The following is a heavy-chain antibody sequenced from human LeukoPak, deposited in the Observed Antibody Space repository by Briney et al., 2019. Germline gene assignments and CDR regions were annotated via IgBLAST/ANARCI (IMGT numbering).Heavy chain of an antibody. J-gene: IGHJ6*02. CDR1: GGSFSGYY. CDR2: INHSGST. Sequence: SETLSLTCAVYGGSFSGYYWSWIRQPPGKGLEWIGEINHSGSTNYNPSLKSRVTMSVDTSKNQFSLKLSSVTAADTAVYYCAHQRENYYYYGMDVWGQGTTVTVSS. V-gene: IGHV4-34*01. CDR3: AHQRENYYYYGMDV. D-gene: IGHD2-2*01.